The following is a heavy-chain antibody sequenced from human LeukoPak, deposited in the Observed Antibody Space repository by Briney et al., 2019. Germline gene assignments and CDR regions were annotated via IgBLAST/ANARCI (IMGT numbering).Heavy chain of an antibody. CDR3: ARGSRGYTYG. J-gene: IGHJ4*02. D-gene: IGHD5-18*01. CDR2: IYYSGST. Sequence: SETLSLTCTVSGASVSSGSYYWSWIRQPPGKGLEWIGYIYYSGSTNYNPSLKSRVTISVDTSKNQFSLKLSSVTAADAAVYYCARGSRGYTYGWGQGTLVTVSS. CDR1: GASVSSGSYY. V-gene: IGHV4-61*01.